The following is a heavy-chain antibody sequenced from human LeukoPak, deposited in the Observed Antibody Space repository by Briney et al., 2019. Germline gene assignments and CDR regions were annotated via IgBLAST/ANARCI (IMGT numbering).Heavy chain of an antibody. V-gene: IGHV4-59*01. CDR2: IYYSGST. D-gene: IGHD4-23*01. CDR3: ARGGPPTVVTLFDY. CDR1: GVSISSYY. J-gene: IGHJ4*02. Sequence: SETLSLTCTVSGVSISSYYWSWIRQPPGKGLEWIGYIYYSGSTNYNPSLKSRVTISVDTSKNQFSLKLSSVTAADTAVYYCARGGPPTVVTLFDYWGQGTLVTVSS.